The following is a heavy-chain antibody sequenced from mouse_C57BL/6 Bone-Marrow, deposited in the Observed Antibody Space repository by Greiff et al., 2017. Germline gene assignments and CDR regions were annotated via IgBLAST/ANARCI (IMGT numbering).Heavy chain of an antibody. CDR1: GFNIKNTY. CDR3: AGGYYRSSPRCRYFDV. CDR2: IDPANGNT. Sequence: VQLQQSVAELVRPGASVKLSCTASGFNIKNTYMHWVKQRPEQGLEWIGRIDPANGNTKYAPKFQGKATITADTSSNTAYLQLSSLTSEDTAIYYGAGGYYRSSPRCRYFDVWGTGTTVTVSS. D-gene: IGHD1-1*01. J-gene: IGHJ1*03. V-gene: IGHV14-3*01.